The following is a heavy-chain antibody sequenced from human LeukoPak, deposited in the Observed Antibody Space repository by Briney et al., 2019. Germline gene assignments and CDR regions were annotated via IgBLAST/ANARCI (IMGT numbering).Heavy chain of an antibody. J-gene: IGHJ4*02. CDR3: ARGTVTINY. CDR1: GDSINSLDL. Sequence: RPSETLSLTCTVSGDSINSLDLWSWVRQPPGKGLEWIGEMYLSGTTHSNPSVKSRVTISVDTSKNQFSLKLSSVTAADTAVYYCARGTVTINYWGQGTLVTVSS. V-gene: IGHV4-4*02. D-gene: IGHD4-17*01. CDR2: MYLSGTT.